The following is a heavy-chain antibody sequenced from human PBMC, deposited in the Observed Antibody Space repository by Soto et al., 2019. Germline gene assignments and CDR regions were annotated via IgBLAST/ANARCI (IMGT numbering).Heavy chain of an antibody. CDR3: ARELYPTNWFDP. D-gene: IGHD3-3*01. CDR2: IYYSGST. Sequence: WTWIRQPPGKGLEWIGYIYYSGSTNYNPSLKSRVTMSVDTSKNQFSLKLSSVTAADTAVYYCARELYPTNWFDPCGQGTLVTVSS. J-gene: IGHJ5*02. V-gene: IGHV4-59*01.